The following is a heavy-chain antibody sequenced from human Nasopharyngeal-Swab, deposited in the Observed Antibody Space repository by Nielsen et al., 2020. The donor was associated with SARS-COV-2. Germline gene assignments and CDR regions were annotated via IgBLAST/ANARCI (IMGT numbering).Heavy chain of an antibody. Sequence: SVTVSCKTSGYTFTDSAISWVRQAPGQGLEWMGGIVPSLGLPNYAQKFRGRVTISADRSTTTSYLELSSLRSEDTAIYYCAREGEYGAYDAPDYWGQGTLVTVSS. CDR1: GYTFTDSA. CDR3: AREGEYGAYDAPDY. D-gene: IGHD5-12*01. J-gene: IGHJ4*02. V-gene: IGHV1-69*10. CDR2: IVPSLGLP.